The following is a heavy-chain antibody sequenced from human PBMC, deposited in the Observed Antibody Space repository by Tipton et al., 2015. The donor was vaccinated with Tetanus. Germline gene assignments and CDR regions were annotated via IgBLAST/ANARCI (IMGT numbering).Heavy chain of an antibody. CDR3: AKVGSDRYILRTPFDY. Sequence: SLRLSCAASGFTFTTYAMNWVRQAPGKGLEWVSGISSNGHTTYYADSVKGRFTISRDNSKNTLYLQMNSLRDEDTAVYYCAKVGSDRYILRTPFDYWGQGTQITVSS. CDR1: GFTFTTYA. V-gene: IGHV3-23*01. J-gene: IGHJ4*02. D-gene: IGHD6-19*01. CDR2: ISSNGHTT.